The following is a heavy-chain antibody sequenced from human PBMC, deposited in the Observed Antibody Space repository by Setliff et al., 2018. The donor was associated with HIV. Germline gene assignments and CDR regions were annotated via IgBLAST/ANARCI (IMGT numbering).Heavy chain of an antibody. J-gene: IGHJ3*01. Sequence: SETLSLTCAVSSYSIDSGYYWAWIRQSPGRGPEWSGSVYHGGNNYYNPSLKSRVTISMDTSKNRFSLKLNSVTAADTAVYYCARDRHYYHSGAYGGSRDSFDFWGQGTMVTVSS. D-gene: IGHD3-22*01. CDR3: ARDRHYYHSGAYGGSRDSFDF. V-gene: IGHV4-38-2*02. CDR2: VYHGGNN. CDR1: SYSIDSGYY.